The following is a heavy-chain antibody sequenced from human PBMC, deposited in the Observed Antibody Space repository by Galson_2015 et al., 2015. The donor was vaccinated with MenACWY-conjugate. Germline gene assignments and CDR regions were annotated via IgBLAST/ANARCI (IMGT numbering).Heavy chain of an antibody. CDR1: GSTFSGSD. D-gene: IGHD2-15*01. V-gene: IGHV3-73*01. CDR3: LMEGGH. J-gene: IGHJ4*02. Sequence: SLRLSCAASGSTFSGSDLHWVRQASGKGLEWVGRVRSAYYTYVTWYAASVKGRFPISRDDSKNTAYLQMDSLKSEDTAVYYCLMEGGHWGQGTLVTVSS. CDR2: VRSAYYTYVT.